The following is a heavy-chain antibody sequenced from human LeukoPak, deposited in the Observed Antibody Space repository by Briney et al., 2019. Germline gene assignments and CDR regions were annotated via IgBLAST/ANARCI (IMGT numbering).Heavy chain of an antibody. Sequence: PSETLSLTCTVSGGSISSYYWSWIRQPPGKGLEWIGYIYYSGSTNYNPSLKSRVTISVDTSKNQFSLKLSSVTAADTAVYYCARFSIAVAGTSYDYWGQGTLVTVSS. CDR1: GGSISSYY. CDR2: IYYSGST. V-gene: IGHV4-59*01. D-gene: IGHD6-19*01. J-gene: IGHJ4*02. CDR3: ARFSIAVAGTSYDY.